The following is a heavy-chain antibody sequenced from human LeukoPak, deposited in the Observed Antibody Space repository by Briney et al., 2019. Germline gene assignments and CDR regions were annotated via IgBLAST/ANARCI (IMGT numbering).Heavy chain of an antibody. CDR2: IYTIGST. J-gene: IGHJ3*02. CDR3: ARDGNSGYDRDAFDI. V-gene: IGHV4-61*02. CDR1: GGSISSSSYY. D-gene: IGHD5-12*01. Sequence: SETLSLTCTVSGGSISSSSYYWGWIRQPPGKGLEWIGRIYTIGSTNYNPSLRSRVTISVDTSKNQFSLKLSSVTAADTAVYYCARDGNSGYDRDAFDIWGQGTMVTVSS.